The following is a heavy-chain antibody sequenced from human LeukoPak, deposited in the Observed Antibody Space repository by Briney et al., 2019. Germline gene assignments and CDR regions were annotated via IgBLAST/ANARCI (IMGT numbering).Heavy chain of an antibody. Sequence: SETLSLTCAVYGGSFSGYYWSWIRQPPGKGLEWIGEINHSGSTNYNPSLKSRVTISVDTSENQFSLKLSSVTAADTAVYYCARHYCSGGSCNFDYWGQGTLVTVSS. CDR3: ARHYCSGGSCNFDY. J-gene: IGHJ4*02. D-gene: IGHD2-15*01. CDR2: INHSGST. CDR1: GGSFSGYY. V-gene: IGHV4-34*01.